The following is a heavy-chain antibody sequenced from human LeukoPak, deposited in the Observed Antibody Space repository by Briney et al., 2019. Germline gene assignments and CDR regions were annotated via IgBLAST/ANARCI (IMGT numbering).Heavy chain of an antibody. D-gene: IGHD3-9*01. Sequence: PGGSLRLSCAASGFTFSSYWMSWVRQAPGKGLEWVANIKQDGSEKYYVDSVKGRFTISRDNAKNSLYLQMNSLRAEDTAVYYCARDRPFDILTGYSYYFDYWGQGTLVTVSS. CDR3: ARDRPFDILTGYSYYFDY. V-gene: IGHV3-7*03. CDR1: GFTFSSYW. CDR2: IKQDGSEK. J-gene: IGHJ4*02.